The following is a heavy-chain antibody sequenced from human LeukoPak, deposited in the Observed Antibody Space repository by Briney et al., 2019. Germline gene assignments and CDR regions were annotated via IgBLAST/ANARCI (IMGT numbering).Heavy chain of an antibody. CDR3: AKLLRDVTIYDF. CDR2: ISSSSRYI. Sequence: GGSLRLSCAASGFTFSNYNMNWVRQAPGKGLEWVSSISSSSRYIYYADSVKGRFSISRDNAKNSLFLQMNSLRVEDTAFYYCAKLLRDVTIYDFWGHGALVTVSS. V-gene: IGHV3-21*06. CDR1: GFTFSNYN. J-gene: IGHJ4*01. D-gene: IGHD5-24*01.